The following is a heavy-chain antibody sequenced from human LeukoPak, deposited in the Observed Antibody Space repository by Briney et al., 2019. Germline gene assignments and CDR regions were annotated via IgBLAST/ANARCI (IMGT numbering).Heavy chain of an antibody. Sequence: ASVKVPCKASGGTFSSYAISWVRQAPGQGLEWMGWISAYNGNTNYAQKLQGRVTMTTDTSTSTAYMELRSLRSDDTAVYYCARSYYYDSSGRAKNFFDYWGQGTLVTVSS. CDR1: GGTFSSYA. J-gene: IGHJ4*02. V-gene: IGHV1-18*01. CDR2: ISAYNGNT. D-gene: IGHD3-22*01. CDR3: ARSYYYDSSGRAKNFFDY.